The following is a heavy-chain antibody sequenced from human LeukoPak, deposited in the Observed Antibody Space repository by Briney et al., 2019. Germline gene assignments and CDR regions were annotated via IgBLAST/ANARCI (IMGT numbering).Heavy chain of an antibody. Sequence: PSETLSLTCAVYGGSFSGYYWSWIRRPPGKGLEWIGEINHSGSTNYNPSLKSRVTISVDTSKNQFSLKLSSVTAADTAVYYCASAVLYYYDSSGYYDYWGQGTLVTVSS. CDR1: GGSFSGYY. D-gene: IGHD3-22*01. J-gene: IGHJ4*02. CDR3: ASAVLYYYDSSGYYDY. V-gene: IGHV4-34*01. CDR2: INHSGST.